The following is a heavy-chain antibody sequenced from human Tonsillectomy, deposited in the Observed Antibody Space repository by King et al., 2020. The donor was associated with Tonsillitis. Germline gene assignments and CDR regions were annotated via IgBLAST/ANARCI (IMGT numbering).Heavy chain of an antibody. CDR1: GFPFSSYW. V-gene: IGHV3-7*03. D-gene: IGHD3-22*01. CDR3: AGDNLAYCYASSGYYPRAEYFQH. CDR2: IKQEGSEK. J-gene: IGHJ1*01. Sequence: VQLVESGGGLVQPGGSLRLSCAASGFPFSSYWMSWVRQAPGKGLGWVANIKQEGSEKYYVDSVKARFTNTGDNAKNSLYLQMNSLRAEDTAVYYCAGDNLAYCYASSGYYPRAEYFQHWGQGTLVTVSS.